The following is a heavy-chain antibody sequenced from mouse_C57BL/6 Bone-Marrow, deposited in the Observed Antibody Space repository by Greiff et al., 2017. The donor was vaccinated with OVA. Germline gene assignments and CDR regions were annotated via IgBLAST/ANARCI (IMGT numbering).Heavy chain of an antibody. D-gene: IGHD1-1*01. CDR3: ARDPFITTAPWYFDV. CDR2: INYDGSST. J-gene: IGHJ1*03. Sequence: DVKLVESEGGLVQPGSSMKLSCTASGFTFSDYYMAWVRQVPEKGLEWVANINYDGSSTYYLDSLKSRFIISRDNAKNILYLQMSSLKSEDTATYYCARDPFITTAPWYFDVWGTGTTVTVSS. CDR1: GFTFSDYY. V-gene: IGHV5-16*01.